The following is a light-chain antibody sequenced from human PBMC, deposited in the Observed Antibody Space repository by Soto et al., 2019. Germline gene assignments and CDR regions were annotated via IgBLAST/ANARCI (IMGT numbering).Light chain of an antibody. J-gene: IGLJ1*01. Sequence: QSVLTPPASLSGAPGQAITISCTGTSSDVGGYNYVSWYQQHPGKAPKLMIYDVSNRPSGVSNRFSGSKSGNTASLTISGLQAEDEADYYCSSYTSSSTLGVFGTGTKVTVL. CDR3: SSYTSSSTLGV. CDR2: DVS. V-gene: IGLV2-14*01. CDR1: SSDVGGYNY.